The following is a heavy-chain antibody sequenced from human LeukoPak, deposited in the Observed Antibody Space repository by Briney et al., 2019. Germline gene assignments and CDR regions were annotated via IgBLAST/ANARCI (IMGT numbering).Heavy chain of an antibody. D-gene: IGHD5-18*01. CDR1: GLTFNSYA. CDR2: ISASGAST. V-gene: IGHV3-23*01. CDR3: AKTYRDYFDS. J-gene: IGHJ4*02. Sequence: PGGSLRLSCAGSGLTFNSYAMNWVRQAPGKGLEWVSTISASGASTFYADSVKGRFTISRDNSKNTVSLQVNSLRVEDTAIYYCAKTYRDYFDSWGLGTLVTVSS.